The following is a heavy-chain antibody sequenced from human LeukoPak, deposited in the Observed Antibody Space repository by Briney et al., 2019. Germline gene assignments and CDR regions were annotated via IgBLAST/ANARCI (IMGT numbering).Heavy chain of an antibody. Sequence: ASVKVSCKASGYTFTSYGISWVRQAPGQGLEWMGWISAYNGNTNYAQKLQGRVTITTDTSTSTASMELRSLRSDDTPVYYCARVNRWDLTSDHWAQRTLLTVSS. V-gene: IGHV1-18*04. CDR3: ARVNRWDLTSDH. J-gene: IGHJ4*02. CDR2: ISAYNGNT. D-gene: IGHD1-26*01. CDR1: GYTFTSYG.